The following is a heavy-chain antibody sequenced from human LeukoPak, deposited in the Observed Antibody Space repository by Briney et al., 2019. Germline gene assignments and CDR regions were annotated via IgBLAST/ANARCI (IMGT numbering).Heavy chain of an antibody. D-gene: IGHD4-11*01. CDR2: MNPNSGNT. J-gene: IGHJ4*02. Sequence: GASVKVSCKASGYTFTSYDINWVRQATGQGLEWMGWMNPNSGNTGYAQKFQGRVTITRNTSISTAYMELSSLRSEDTAVYYCARGNSNYEGFDYWGQGTLVTVSS. CDR1: GYTFTSYD. CDR3: ARGNSNYEGFDY. V-gene: IGHV1-8*03.